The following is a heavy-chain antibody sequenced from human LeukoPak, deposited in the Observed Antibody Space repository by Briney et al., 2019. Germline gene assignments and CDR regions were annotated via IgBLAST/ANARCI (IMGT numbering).Heavy chain of an antibody. J-gene: IGHJ6*02. CDR3: AREVAAPAYYYYGMDV. CDR1: GFTFSSYG. D-gene: IGHD6-19*01. Sequence: GGSLRLSCAASGFTFSSYGMHWVRQAPGKGLEWVAVIWYDESNKYYADSVKGRFTISRDNSKNTLYLQMNSLRAEDTAVYYCAREVAAPAYYYYGMDVWGQGTTVTVSS. CDR2: IWYDESNK. V-gene: IGHV3-33*01.